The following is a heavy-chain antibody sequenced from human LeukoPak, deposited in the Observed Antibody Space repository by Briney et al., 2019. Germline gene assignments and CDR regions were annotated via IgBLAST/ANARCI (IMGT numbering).Heavy chain of an antibody. CDR3: ASGLAAAGTIDY. CDR2: IYYSGST. CDR1: GGSFSGYY. D-gene: IGHD6-13*01. V-gene: IGHV4-59*01. J-gene: IGHJ4*02. Sequence: SETLSLTCAVYGGSFSGYYWSWIRQSPGKGLEWIGYIYYSGSTNYNPSLKSRVTISVDTSKNQFSLKLSSVTAADTAVYYCASGLAAAGTIDYWGQGTLVTVSS.